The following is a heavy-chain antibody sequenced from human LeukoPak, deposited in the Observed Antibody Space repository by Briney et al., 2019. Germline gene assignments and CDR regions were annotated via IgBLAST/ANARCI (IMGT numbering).Heavy chain of an antibody. CDR1: GGSISSSSYY. J-gene: IGHJ4*02. Sequence: SETLSLTCTVSGGSISSSSYYWGWIRQPPGKGLEWIGSIYYSGSTYYNPSLKSRVTISVDTSKNQFSLKLSSVTAADTAVYYCARAGQQYCSSTSCPGDFYFDYWGQGTLVTVSS. CDR3: ARAGQQYCSSTSCPGDFYFDY. CDR2: IYYSGST. D-gene: IGHD2-2*01. V-gene: IGHV4-39*07.